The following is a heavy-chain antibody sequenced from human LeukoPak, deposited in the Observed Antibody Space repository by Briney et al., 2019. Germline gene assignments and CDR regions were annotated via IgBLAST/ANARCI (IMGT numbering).Heavy chain of an antibody. CDR1: GGSFSGYC. D-gene: IGHD3-16*02. CDR2: INHSGST. V-gene: IGHV4-34*01. Sequence: KPSETLSLTCAVYGGSFSGYCWSWIRQPPGKGLEWIGEINHSGSTNYNPSLKSRVTISVDTSKNQFSLKLSSVTAADTAVYYCARGRDYDYVWGSYRHRGWFDPWGQGTLVTVSS. J-gene: IGHJ5*02. CDR3: ARGRDYDYVWGSYRHRGWFDP.